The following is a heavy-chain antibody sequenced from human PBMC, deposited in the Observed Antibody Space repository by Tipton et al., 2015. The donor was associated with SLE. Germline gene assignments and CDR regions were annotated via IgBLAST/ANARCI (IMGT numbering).Heavy chain of an antibody. V-gene: IGHV4-61*02. CDR3: ARQRLQPGGDYFDY. CDR2: IYTSGST. D-gene: IGHD4-11*01. J-gene: IGHJ4*02. CDR1: GGSISSGSYY. Sequence: TLSLTCTVSGGSISSGSYYWSWIRQPAGKGLEWIGRIYTSGSTNYNPSLKSRVTISVDTSKNQFSLKLSSVTAADTAVYYCARQRLQPGGDYFDYWGQGTLVTVSS.